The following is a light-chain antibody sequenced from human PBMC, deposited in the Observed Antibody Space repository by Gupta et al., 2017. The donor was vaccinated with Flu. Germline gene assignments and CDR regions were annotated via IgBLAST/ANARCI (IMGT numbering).Light chain of an antibody. CDR1: QSIGSW. Sequence: QMTQSPPTLSASVGDRVTITCRASQSIGSWLAWYQQKPGKAPKLLIYKASTLESGVPSRFSGSGAGTEFTLTISSLQPNDFATYYCQQYNSYSHSFGQGTKLEVK. J-gene: IGKJ2*03. CDR3: QQYNSYSHS. CDR2: KAS. V-gene: IGKV1-5*03.